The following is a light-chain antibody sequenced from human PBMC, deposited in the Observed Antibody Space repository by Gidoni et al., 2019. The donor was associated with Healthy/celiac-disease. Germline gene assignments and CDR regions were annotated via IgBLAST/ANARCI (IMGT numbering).Light chain of an antibody. CDR2: GAS. CDR3: QQYGSSPT. CDR1: QSVSSSY. V-gene: IGKV3-20*01. Sequence: EIVLTQSPGTLSLSPGESATLSCRASQSVSSSYLAWYQQKPGQAPRLLIYGASSRATGIPDFTLTISRLEPEDFAVYYCQQYGSSPTFGGGTKVEIK. J-gene: IGKJ4*01.